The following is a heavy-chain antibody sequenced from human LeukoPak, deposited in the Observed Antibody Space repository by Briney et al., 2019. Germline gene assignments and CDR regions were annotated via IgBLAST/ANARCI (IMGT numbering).Heavy chain of an antibody. Sequence: GGSLRLSCAASGFTFSSYSMNWVRQAPGKGLEWVSSISSSSSYIYYADSVKGRFTISRDNAKNSMYLQMNRLRAEDTCVYYCATAPTKVPAVTPSSYYYMDVWGKGTTVTVSS. CDR3: ATAPTKVPAVTPSSYYYMDV. CDR2: ISSSSSYI. J-gene: IGHJ6*03. CDR1: GFTFSSYS. V-gene: IGHV3-21*01. D-gene: IGHD1-1*01.